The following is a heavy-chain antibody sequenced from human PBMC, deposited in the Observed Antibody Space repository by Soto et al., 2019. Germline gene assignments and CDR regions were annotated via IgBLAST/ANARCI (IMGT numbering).Heavy chain of an antibody. V-gene: IGHV5-51*01. CDR2: IYPGDSDT. J-gene: IGHJ6*02. D-gene: IGHD3-10*01. Sequence: GESLKISCKGSGYSFTSYWIGWVRQMPGKGLEWMGIIYPGDSDTRYSPSFQGQVTISADKSISTAYLQWSSLKASDTAMYYCARHSADLTMDRWACMDCWGQGTTVTVSS. CDR3: ARHSADLTMDRWACMDC. CDR1: GYSFTSYW.